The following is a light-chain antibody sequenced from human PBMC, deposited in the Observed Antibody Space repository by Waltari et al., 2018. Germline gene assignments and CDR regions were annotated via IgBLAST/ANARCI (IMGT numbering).Light chain of an antibody. V-gene: IGLV2-8*01. CDR2: EIN. J-gene: IGLJ3*02. CDR1: HKDVGGYTY. Sequence: QAALTHTPPASGSPWKSITLPCPGNHKDVGGYTYVPWYPQSPGEAPKPIIYEINKRPSAGPHRCSCSKSGNTASLTVSGLQAEDEADYDCTSYAGGNNLGVFGGGTKVTVL. CDR3: TSYAGGNNLGV.